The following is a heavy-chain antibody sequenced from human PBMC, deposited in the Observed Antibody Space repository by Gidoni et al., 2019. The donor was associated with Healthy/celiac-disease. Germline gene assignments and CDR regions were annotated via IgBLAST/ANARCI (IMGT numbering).Heavy chain of an antibody. D-gene: IGHD6-13*01. V-gene: IGHV3-9*01. CDR1: GFTFDAYA. CDR3: AKDSGSSWYVYYYGMDV. J-gene: IGHJ6*02. Sequence: EVQLVESGGGLVQPGRSLRLSCAASGFTFDAYAMHWVRQAPGKGLEWVSGISWNSVSIGYADSVKGRFTISRDNAKNSLYLQMNSLRAEDTALYYCAKDSGSSWYVYYYGMDVWGQGTTVTVSS. CDR2: ISWNSVSI.